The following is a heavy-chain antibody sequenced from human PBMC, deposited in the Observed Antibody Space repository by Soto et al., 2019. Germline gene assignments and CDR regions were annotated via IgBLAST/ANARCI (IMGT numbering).Heavy chain of an antibody. J-gene: IGHJ6*02. CDR3: ARDKKPARAPRDYYYGMDV. V-gene: IGHV1-2*04. Sequence: ASVKVSCKASGYTFTGYYMHWVRQAPGQGLEWMGWINPNSGGTNYAQKFQGWVTMTRDTSISTAYMELSRLRSDDTAVYYCARDKKPARAPRDYYYGMDVWGQGTTVTVSS. CDR1: GYTFTGYY. D-gene: IGHD2-2*01. CDR2: INPNSGGT.